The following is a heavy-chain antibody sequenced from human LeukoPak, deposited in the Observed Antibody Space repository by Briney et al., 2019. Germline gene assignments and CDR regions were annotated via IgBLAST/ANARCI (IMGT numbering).Heavy chain of an antibody. CDR1: GFIFNNYA. J-gene: IGHJ1*01. Sequence: GGSLRLSCAASGFIFNNYAMSWVRQAPGKGLEWVSAISIGGDGTYYADSVKGRFTIFRDNSKNTLYLQMNSLRAEDTAVYYCDVADVLQWSSDQGNWGQGTLVTVSS. V-gene: IGHV3-23*01. D-gene: IGHD3-3*01. CDR2: ISIGGDGT. CDR3: DVADVLQWSSDQGN.